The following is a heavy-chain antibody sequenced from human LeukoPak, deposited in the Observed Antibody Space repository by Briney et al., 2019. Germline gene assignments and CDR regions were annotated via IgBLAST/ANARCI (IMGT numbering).Heavy chain of an antibody. CDR3: ARVGVTMIVVVMHRYYFDY. CDR2: IYHSGST. CDR1: GYSISSGYY. D-gene: IGHD3-22*01. V-gene: IGHV4-38-2*02. J-gene: IGHJ4*02. Sequence: PSETLSLTCTVSGYSISSGYYWGWIRQPPGKGLEWIGSIYHSGSTYYNPSLKSRVTISVDTSKNQFSLKLSSVTAADTAVYYCARVGVTMIVVVMHRYYFDYWGQGTLVTVSS.